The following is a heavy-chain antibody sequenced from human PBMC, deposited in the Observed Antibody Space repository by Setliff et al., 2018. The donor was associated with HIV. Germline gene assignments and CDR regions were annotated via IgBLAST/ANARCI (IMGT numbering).Heavy chain of an antibody. J-gene: IGHJ4*02. CDR2: IRYDGSNK. CDR1: GFTFSTYG. CDR3: ATTHHYARSGYYG. Sequence: PGGSLRLSCAASGFTFSTYGMHWVRQAPGKGLEWVAFIRYDGSNKYYADSVKGRFTISRDNSRNTLYLQMNSLRPEDRAVYYCATTHHYARSGYYGWGQGTLVTVSS. V-gene: IGHV3-30*02. D-gene: IGHD3-22*01.